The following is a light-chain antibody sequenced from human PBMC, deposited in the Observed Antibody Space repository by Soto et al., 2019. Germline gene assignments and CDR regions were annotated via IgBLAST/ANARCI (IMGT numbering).Light chain of an antibody. CDR1: SSNIGSNY. J-gene: IGLJ1*01. CDR2: RNN. V-gene: IGLV1-47*01. CDR3: AAWDDSRSAFYV. Sequence: QSVLTQPPSASGTPGQRVTISCSGSSSNIGSNYVYWYQQLPGTAPKLLIYRNNQRPSGVPDRFSGSKSGTSASLAISGLRSEDEADYYCAAWDDSRSAFYVLGTGTRSPS.